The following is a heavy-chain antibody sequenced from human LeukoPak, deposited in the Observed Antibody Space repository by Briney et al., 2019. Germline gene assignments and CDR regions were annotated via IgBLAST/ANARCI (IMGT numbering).Heavy chain of an antibody. CDR2: IYTSGST. Sequence: SETLSLTCTVSGGSINSYYWSWIRQPAGKGLEWIGRIYTSGSTNYNPSLKSRVTISVDTSKNQFSLKLSSVTAADTAVYYCARVTTWGCSSTSCYMVAFDIWGQGTMVTVSS. J-gene: IGHJ3*02. V-gene: IGHV4-4*07. CDR1: GGSINSYY. D-gene: IGHD2-2*02. CDR3: ARVTTWGCSSTSCYMVAFDI.